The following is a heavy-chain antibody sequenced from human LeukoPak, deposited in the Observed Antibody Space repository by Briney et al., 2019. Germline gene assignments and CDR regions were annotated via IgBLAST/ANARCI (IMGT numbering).Heavy chain of an antibody. CDR1: GYTLTELS. Sequence: EASVKVSCKVSGYTLTELSMHWVRQAPGKGLEWMGGFDPEDGETIYAQKFQGRVTMTEDTSTDTAYMELSSLRSEDTAVYYCAVPKTRGFGDFDYWGQGTLVTVSS. V-gene: IGHV1-24*01. J-gene: IGHJ4*02. CDR3: AVPKTRGFGDFDY. CDR2: FDPEDGET. D-gene: IGHD3-10*01.